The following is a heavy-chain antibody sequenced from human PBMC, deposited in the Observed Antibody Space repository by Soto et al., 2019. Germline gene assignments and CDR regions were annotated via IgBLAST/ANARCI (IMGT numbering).Heavy chain of an antibody. J-gene: IGHJ1*01. Sequence: PGGSLRLSCAASGFTVSSKYMSWVRQAPGKGLEWVSLSHSSSSIYYADSVKGRFTISRDNAKNTLYLQMNSLRAEDTAVYYCARDQHDSSGYYYSPCYFQHWGQGTLVTVSS. CDR1: GFTVSSKY. CDR3: ARDQHDSSGYYYSPCYFQH. D-gene: IGHD3-22*01. V-gene: IGHV3-66*01. CDR2: SHSSSSI.